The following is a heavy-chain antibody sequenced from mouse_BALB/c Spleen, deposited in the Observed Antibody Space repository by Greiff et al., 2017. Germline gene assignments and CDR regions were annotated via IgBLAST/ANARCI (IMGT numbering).Heavy chain of an antibody. Sequence: EVKLVESGGGLVKPGGSLKLSCAASGFTFSSYAMSWVRQTPEKRLEWVASISSGGSTYYPDSVKGRFTISRDNARNILYLQMSSLRSEDTAMYYCARDGNYVPYFDYWGQGTTLTVSS. D-gene: IGHD2-1*01. CDR2: ISSGGST. J-gene: IGHJ2*01. CDR3: ARDGNYVPYFDY. V-gene: IGHV5-6-5*01. CDR1: GFTFSSYA.